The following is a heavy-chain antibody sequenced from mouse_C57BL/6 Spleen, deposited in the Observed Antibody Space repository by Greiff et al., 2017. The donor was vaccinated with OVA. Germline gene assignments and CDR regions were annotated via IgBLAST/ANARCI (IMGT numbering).Heavy chain of an antibody. V-gene: IGHV1-9*01. CDR3: ARRGNYDYDEDYAMDY. J-gene: IGHJ4*01. CDR2: ILPGSGST. CDR1: GYTFTGYW. D-gene: IGHD2-4*01. Sequence: QVQLKESGAELMKPGASVKLSCKATGYTFTGYWIEWVKQRPGHGLEWIGEILPGSGSTNYNEKFKGKATFTADTSSNTAYMQLSSLTTEDSAIYYCARRGNYDYDEDYAMDYWGQGTSVTVSS.